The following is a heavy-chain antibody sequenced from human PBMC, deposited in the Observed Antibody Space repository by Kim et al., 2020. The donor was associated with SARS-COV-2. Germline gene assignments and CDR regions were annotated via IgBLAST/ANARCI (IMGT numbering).Heavy chain of an antibody. J-gene: IGHJ6*02. D-gene: IGHD3-22*01. V-gene: IGHV3-33*05. CDR1: GFTFSSYG. CDR2: ISYDGSNK. CDR3: ARDHEYYYDSSGYYQRIYYGMDV. Sequence: GGSLRLSCAASGFTFSSYGMHWVRQAPGKGLEWVAVISYDGSNKYYADSVKGRFTISRDISKNTLYLQMNSLRAEDTAVYYCARDHEYYYDSSGYYQRIYYGMDVWGQGTTVTVSS.